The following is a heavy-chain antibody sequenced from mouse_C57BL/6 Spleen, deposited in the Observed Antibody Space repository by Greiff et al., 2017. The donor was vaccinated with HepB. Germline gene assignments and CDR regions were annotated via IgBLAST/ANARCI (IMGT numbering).Heavy chain of an antibody. CDR2: IDPSDSET. CDR1: GYTFTSYW. V-gene: IGHV1-52*01. CDR3: ARDYGYDRFDY. D-gene: IGHD2-2*01. J-gene: IGHJ2*01. Sequence: QVQLKQPGAELVRPGSSVKLSCKASGYTFTSYWMHWVKQRPIQGLEWIGNIDPSDSETHYNQKFKDKATLTVDKSSSTAYMQLSSLTSEDSAVYYCARDYGYDRFDYWGQGTTLTVSS.